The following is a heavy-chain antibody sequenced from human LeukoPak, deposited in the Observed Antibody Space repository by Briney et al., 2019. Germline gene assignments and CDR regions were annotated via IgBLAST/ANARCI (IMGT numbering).Heavy chain of an antibody. J-gene: IGHJ6*03. V-gene: IGHV3-7*04. CDR3: ARGRYMDV. CDR1: GFTFSSHW. CDR2: IKQDGSEK. Sequence: TGGSLRLSCAASGFTFSSHWMSWVRQAPGKGLEWVANIKQDGSEKYYVDSVKGRFTISRDNAKNSLYLQMNSLRAEDTAVYYCARGRYMDVWGKGTTVTISS.